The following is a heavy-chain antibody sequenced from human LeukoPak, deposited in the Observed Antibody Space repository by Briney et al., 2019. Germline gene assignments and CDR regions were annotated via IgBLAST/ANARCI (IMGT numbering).Heavy chain of an antibody. J-gene: IGHJ4*02. Sequence: SVKVSCKASGYTFTSYGISWVRQAPGQGLEWMGGIIPIFGTANYAQKFQGRVTITADESTSTAYMELSSLRSEDTAVYYCARGRDGYNSGGNYFDYWGQGTLVTVSS. CDR3: ARGRDGYNSGGNYFDY. V-gene: IGHV1-69*13. D-gene: IGHD5-24*01. CDR2: IIPIFGTA. CDR1: GYTFTSYG.